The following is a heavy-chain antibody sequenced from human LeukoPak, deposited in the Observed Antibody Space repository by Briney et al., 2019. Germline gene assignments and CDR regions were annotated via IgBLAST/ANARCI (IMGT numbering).Heavy chain of an antibody. CDR2: INTNTGNP. J-gene: IGHJ3*02. Sequence: ASVKVSCKTSGYTFTSFAINWVRQAPGQGLEWMGWINTNTGNPTYAQGFTGRFVFSLDTSVSTAYLQISSLKAEDTAVYYCARDSNPSIAALFDIWGQGTMVTVSS. CDR3: ARDSNPSIAALFDI. CDR1: GYTFTSFA. D-gene: IGHD6-6*01. V-gene: IGHV7-4-1*02.